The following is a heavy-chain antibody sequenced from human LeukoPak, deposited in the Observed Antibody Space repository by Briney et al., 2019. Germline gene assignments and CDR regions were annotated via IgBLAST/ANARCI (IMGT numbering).Heavy chain of an antibody. CDR3: ARGPAAGSDFAWFDP. CDR2: INHSGST. J-gene: IGHJ5*02. V-gene: IGHV4-34*01. D-gene: IGHD3-10*01. Sequence: SETLSLTCAVYGGSLSNYYWSWIRQPPGKGLEWIGEINHSGSTKFNPSLKSRVTILVDMSRSQFSLQLNSVTAADTAVYYCARGPAAGSDFAWFDPWGQGTLVTVSS. CDR1: GGSLSNYY.